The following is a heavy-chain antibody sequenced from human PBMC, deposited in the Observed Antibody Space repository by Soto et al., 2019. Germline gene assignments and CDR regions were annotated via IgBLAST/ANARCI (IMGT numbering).Heavy chain of an antibody. J-gene: IGHJ6*02. CDR1: GGTFSSYT. V-gene: IGHV1-69*04. D-gene: IGHD1-26*01. CDR2: IIPILGIA. Sequence: SVKVSCKASGGTFSSYTISWVRQAPGQGLEWMGRIIPILGIANYAQKFQGRVTITADKSTSTAHMELSSLRSEDTAVYYCARELRAIYYYYGMDVWGQGTTVTVSS. CDR3: ARELRAIYYYYGMDV.